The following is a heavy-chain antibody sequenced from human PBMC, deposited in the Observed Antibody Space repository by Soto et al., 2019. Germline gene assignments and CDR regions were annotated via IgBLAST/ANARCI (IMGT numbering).Heavy chain of an antibody. CDR1: AYTFTDYY. D-gene: IGHD1-26*01. CDR2: IVVGSGNT. Sequence: SVKVSCKASAYTFTDYYVQWVRQARGQRLEWIGWIVVGSGNTNYAQKFQERVTITRDMSTSTAYMELSSLRSEDTAVYYCAAGELDAFDIWGQGTMVTVSS. V-gene: IGHV1-58*01. J-gene: IGHJ3*02. CDR3: AAGELDAFDI.